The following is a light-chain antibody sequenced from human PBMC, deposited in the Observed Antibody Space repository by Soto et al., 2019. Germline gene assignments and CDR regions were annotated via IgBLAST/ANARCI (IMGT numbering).Light chain of an antibody. CDR3: SSYTSSSTRV. V-gene: IGLV2-14*01. CDR2: DVS. Sequence: QSVLTQPASVSGSPGQSITISCTGTSSDVGGYNYVSWYQQHPGKAPKLMIYDVSNRPSGVSNRFSGSKSGNTASLTISGLQAEYEADYYCSSYTSSSTRVFGRGTKVTVL. J-gene: IGLJ2*01. CDR1: SSDVGGYNY.